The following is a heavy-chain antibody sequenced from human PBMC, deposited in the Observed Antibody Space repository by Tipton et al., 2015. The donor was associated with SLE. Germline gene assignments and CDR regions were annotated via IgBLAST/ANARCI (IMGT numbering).Heavy chain of an antibody. Sequence: TLSLTCTVFGGSISSYYWSWIRQPAGKGLEWIGQIHSSGSTSYNPSLKSRVSISVDMSNNQVSLKLSSVTAADTALYYCARHFSGSNSFDYWGQGKLVTVSS. J-gene: IGHJ4*02. V-gene: IGHV4-4*07. D-gene: IGHD1-26*01. CDR2: IHSSGST. CDR3: ARHFSGSNSFDY. CDR1: GGSISSYY.